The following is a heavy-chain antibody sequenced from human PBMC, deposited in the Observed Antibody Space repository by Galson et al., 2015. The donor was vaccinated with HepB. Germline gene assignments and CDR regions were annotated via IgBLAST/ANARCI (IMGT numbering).Heavy chain of an antibody. J-gene: IGHJ3*02. CDR1: GFTFSSYA. V-gene: IGHV3-23*01. D-gene: IGHD6-19*01. Sequence: SLRLSCAASGFTFSSYAMSWVRQAPGKGLEWVSAISGSGGSTYYADSVKGRFTISRDNSKNTLYLQMNSLRAEDTAVYYCAKDRSWLEDAFDIWGQGTMVTVSS. CDR2: ISGSGGST. CDR3: AKDRSWLEDAFDI.